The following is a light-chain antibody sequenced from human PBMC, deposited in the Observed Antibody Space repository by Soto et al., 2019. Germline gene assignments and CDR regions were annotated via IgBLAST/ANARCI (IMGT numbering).Light chain of an antibody. CDR1: SSDVGGYNY. CDR2: DVS. CDR3: SSYTSSSTWV. J-gene: IGLJ1*01. V-gene: IGLV2-14*01. Sequence: SALAQPACVSGSRGQSITISCTGTSSDVGGYNYVSWYQQHPGKAPKLMIYDVSNRPSGVSNRFSGSKSGNTASLTISGLQAEDEADYYCSSYTSSSTWVFGTGTKVTVL.